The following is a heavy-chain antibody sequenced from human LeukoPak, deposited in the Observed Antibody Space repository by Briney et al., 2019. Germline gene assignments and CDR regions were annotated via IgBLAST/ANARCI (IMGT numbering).Heavy chain of an antibody. Sequence: SSETLSLTCTVPDGSISNYFWSWIRQPPGKGLEWIGYIYYTGMTNSNPSLKSRVTISMDTPKNQFSLNLRSVTAADTAIYYCARHGRMVIMSKFSTGIDQWGQGTLVTVSS. CDR2: IYYTGMT. D-gene: IGHD2-8*01. CDR3: ARHGRMVIMSKFSTGIDQ. V-gene: IGHV4-59*08. J-gene: IGHJ4*02. CDR1: DGSISNYF.